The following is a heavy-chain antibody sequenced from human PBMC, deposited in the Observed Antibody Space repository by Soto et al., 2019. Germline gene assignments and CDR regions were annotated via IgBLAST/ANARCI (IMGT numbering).Heavy chain of an antibody. V-gene: IGHV3-30*18. CDR2: ISYDGSNK. CDR3: AKDVLRFLEWLAFYGMDV. CDR1: GFTFSSYG. D-gene: IGHD3-3*01. J-gene: IGHJ6*02. Sequence: QVQLVESGGGVVQPGRSLRLSCAASGFTFSSYGMHWVRQAPGKGLEWVAVISYDGSNKYYADSVKGRFTISRDNSKNTLYLQMNSLRAEDTSVYYCAKDVLRFLEWLAFYGMDVWGQVPTVTVSS.